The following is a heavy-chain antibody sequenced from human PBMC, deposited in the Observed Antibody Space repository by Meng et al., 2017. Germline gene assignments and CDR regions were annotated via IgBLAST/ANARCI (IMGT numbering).Heavy chain of an antibody. CDR1: GGTFSSYA. Sequence: QVQLVESGAEVRKPGSSVKVSCKASGGTFSSYAISWVRQAPGQGLEWMGGIIPIFGTANYAQKFQGRVTITADESTSTAYMELSSLRSEDTAVYYCAREIAAAYCGGDCYLWGQGTLVTVSS. J-gene: IGHJ5*02. V-gene: IGHV1-69*01. CDR2: IIPIFGTA. D-gene: IGHD2-21*02. CDR3: AREIAAAYCGGDCYL.